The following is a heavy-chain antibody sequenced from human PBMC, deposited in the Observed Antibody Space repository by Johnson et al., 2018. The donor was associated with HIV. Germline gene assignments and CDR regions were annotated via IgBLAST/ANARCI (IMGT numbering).Heavy chain of an antibody. D-gene: IGHD3-22*01. Sequence: SGIKWNGGSTGYADSVKGRFTISRDNAKNSLYLQMNSLRAEDTALYYCARSVGYYDSSGYYYVDAFDIWGQGTMVTVSS. CDR2: IKWNGGST. CDR3: ARSVGYYDSSGYYYVDAFDI. V-gene: IGHV3-20*03. J-gene: IGHJ3*02.